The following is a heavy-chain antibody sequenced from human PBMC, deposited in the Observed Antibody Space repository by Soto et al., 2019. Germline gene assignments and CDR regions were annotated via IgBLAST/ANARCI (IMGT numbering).Heavy chain of an antibody. V-gene: IGHV3-23*01. CDR1: GFTFSSYA. J-gene: IGHJ4*02. D-gene: IGHD4-4*01. CDR2: ISGSGGST. CDR3: AKDRRDETTVTTFDY. Sequence: EVQLLESGGGLVQPGGSLRLSCAASGFTFSSYALSWVRQAPGKGLEWVSAISGSGGSTYYADSVKGRFTISRDNSKNTLYLQMNSLRAEDTAVYYCAKDRRDETTVTTFDYWGQGTLVTVSS.